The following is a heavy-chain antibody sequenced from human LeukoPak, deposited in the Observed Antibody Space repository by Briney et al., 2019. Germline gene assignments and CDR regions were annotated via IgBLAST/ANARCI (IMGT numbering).Heavy chain of an antibody. D-gene: IGHD6-13*01. J-gene: IGHJ4*02. CDR2: IKQDGSEK. V-gene: IGHV3-7*01. CDR1: GFTFSSYW. CDR3: ARDPGRRIAAAGFDY. Sequence: PGGSLRLSCAASGFTFSSYWMSWVRQAPGKGLEWVANIKQDGSEKYYVDSVKGRFTISRDNAKNSLYLQMNSLRAEDTAVYYCARDPGRRIAAAGFDYWGQGTLVTVSS.